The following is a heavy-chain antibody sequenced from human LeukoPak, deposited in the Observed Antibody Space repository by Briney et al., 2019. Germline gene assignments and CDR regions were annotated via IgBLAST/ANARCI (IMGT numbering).Heavy chain of an antibody. J-gene: IGHJ5*01. CDR2: IKPDGSET. D-gene: IGHD6-19*01. CDR3: ATAVSVAGDS. CDR1: GFSFSSNW. Sequence: GRSLRLSCAASGFSFSSNWMSWFRQAPGKGLEWVAHIKPDGSETYYVDSVKGRSTISRDNAKNSVYLQMNSLRAEDTAVYYCATAVSVAGDSWGQGTLVSVSS. V-gene: IGHV3-7*01.